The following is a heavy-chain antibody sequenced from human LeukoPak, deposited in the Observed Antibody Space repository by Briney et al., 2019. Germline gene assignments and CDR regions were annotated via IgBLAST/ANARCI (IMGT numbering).Heavy chain of an antibody. Sequence: PGRSLRLSCAASGFTFSSYAMHWVRQAPGKGLEWVAVISYDGSNKYYADSVKGRFTISRDNSKNTLYLQMNSLRAEDTAVYYCASEYQLLDKLFDYRGQGTLVTVSS. V-gene: IGHV3-30*01. CDR1: GFTFSSYA. J-gene: IGHJ4*02. CDR3: ASEYQLLDKLFDY. D-gene: IGHD2-2*01. CDR2: ISYDGSNK.